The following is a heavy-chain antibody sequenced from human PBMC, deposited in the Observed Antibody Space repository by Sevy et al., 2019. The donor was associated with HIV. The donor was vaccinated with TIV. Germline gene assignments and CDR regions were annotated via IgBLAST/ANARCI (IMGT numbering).Heavy chain of an antibody. Sequence: SETLSLTCTVSGGSISSYYLSWIRQPAGKGLEWIGRMYGGSTNYNPSLESRVTMSVDTSKNRFSLRLTSVTAADTAVYYCARARGGSYKGNFDNWGQGTMVTVSS. CDR3: ARARGGSYKGNFDN. V-gene: IGHV4-4*07. CDR2: MYGGST. D-gene: IGHD2-15*01. J-gene: IGHJ4*02. CDR1: GGSISSYY.